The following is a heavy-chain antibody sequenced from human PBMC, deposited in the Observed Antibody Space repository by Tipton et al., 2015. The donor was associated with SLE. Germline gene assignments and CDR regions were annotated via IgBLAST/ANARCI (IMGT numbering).Heavy chain of an antibody. Sequence: QSGAEVKKPGASVKVSCKASGYTFTSYGISWVRQAPGQGLEWMGWISAYNGNTNYAQKLQGRVTMTTDTSTRTAYMELRSLRSDATAGYYCARTPEVAGGDWSFDLWGRGTLVTVSS. CDR1: GYTFTSYG. V-gene: IGHV1-18*01. D-gene: IGHD3-16*01. CDR3: ARTPEVAGGDWSFDL. CDR2: ISAYNGNT. J-gene: IGHJ2*01.